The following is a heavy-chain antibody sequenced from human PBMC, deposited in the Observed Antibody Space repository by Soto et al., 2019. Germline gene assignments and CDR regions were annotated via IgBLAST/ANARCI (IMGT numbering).Heavy chain of an antibody. J-gene: IGHJ4*02. CDR3: ARLYCTNGVCYTNFDY. CDR2: MNPNSGNT. CDR1: GYTFTSYD. V-gene: IGHV1-8*01. D-gene: IGHD2-8*01. Sequence: GASVKVSCKASGYTFTSYDINWVRQATGQGLEWMGWMNPNSGNTGYAQKFQGRVTMTRNTSISTAYMELSSLRSEDTAVYYCARLYCTNGVCYTNFDYWGQGTLVTVS.